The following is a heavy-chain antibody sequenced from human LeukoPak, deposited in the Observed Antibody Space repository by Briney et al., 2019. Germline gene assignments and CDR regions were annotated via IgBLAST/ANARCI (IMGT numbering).Heavy chain of an antibody. CDR1: GYTFTGYY. Sequence: ASVKVSCKASGYTFTGYYMHWVRQAPGQGLEGMGWINPNSGGTNYAQKFQGWVTMTRGTSISTAYMELSRLRSDDTAVYYCARGSIDGSGSYYDNWFDPWGQGTLVTVSS. CDR2: INPNSGGT. CDR3: ARGSIDGSGSYYDNWFDP. D-gene: IGHD3-10*01. J-gene: IGHJ5*02. V-gene: IGHV1-2*04.